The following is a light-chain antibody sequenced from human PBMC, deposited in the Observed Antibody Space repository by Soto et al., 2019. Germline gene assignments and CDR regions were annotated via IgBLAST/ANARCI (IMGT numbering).Light chain of an antibody. J-gene: IGLJ2*01. Sequence: QSALTQPASVSGSPGQSITISCTGTSSDVGGYNYVSWYQQHPGKAPKLMIYDVSNRPSGVSNRFSGSKSGNTAPLTISGLQAEDEADYYCSSYTSSSTSVVFGGGTKVTVL. CDR1: SSDVGGYNY. CDR3: SSYTSSSTSVV. CDR2: DVS. V-gene: IGLV2-14*01.